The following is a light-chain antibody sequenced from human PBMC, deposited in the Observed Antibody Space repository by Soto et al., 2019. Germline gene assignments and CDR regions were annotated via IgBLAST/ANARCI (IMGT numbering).Light chain of an antibody. CDR3: SSYTSTDTRYV. V-gene: IGLV2-14*01. CDR2: EVS. J-gene: IGLJ1*01. CDR1: RSDVGAYNY. Sequence: QSALTQPASVSGSPGQSITISCTGTRSDVGAYNYVSWYQHHPGKAPKLMIYEVSNRPSGVSNRFSGSKSGNTASLTISGLQAEDEADYYCSSYTSTDTRYVFGSGTKLTVL.